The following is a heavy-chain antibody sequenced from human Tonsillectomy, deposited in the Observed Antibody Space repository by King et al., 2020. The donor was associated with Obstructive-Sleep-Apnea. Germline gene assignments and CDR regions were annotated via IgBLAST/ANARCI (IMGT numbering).Heavy chain of an antibody. V-gene: IGHV3-49*03. CDR1: GFTFGDYA. D-gene: IGHD3-3*01. Sequence: VQLVESGGGLVQPGRSLRLSCTASGFTFGDYAMSWFRQAPGKGLEWVGFIRSKAYGGTTEYAASVKGRFTISRDDSKSIAYLQMNSLKTEDTAVYYCTSTFGVVIIPKQKYMDVWGQGTTVTVSS. CDR2: IRSKAYGGTT. J-gene: IGHJ6*02. CDR3: TSTFGVVIIPKQKYMDV.